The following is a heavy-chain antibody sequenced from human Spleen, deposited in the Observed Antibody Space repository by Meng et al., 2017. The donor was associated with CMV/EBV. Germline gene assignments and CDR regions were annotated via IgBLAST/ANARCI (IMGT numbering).Heavy chain of an antibody. CDR3: AKSSNWEYLLSHFDS. Sequence: GESLKISCTASGFSFSAYSMDWVRQAPGKGLEWVSSIDSSSTFINYADSVRGRFTISRDSSSNTLYLQMNSLRAGDTAVYYCAKSSNWEYLLSHFDSWGQGTLVTVSS. CDR2: IDSSSTFI. D-gene: IGHD3-22*01. CDR1: GFSFSAYS. J-gene: IGHJ4*02. V-gene: IGHV3-21*04.